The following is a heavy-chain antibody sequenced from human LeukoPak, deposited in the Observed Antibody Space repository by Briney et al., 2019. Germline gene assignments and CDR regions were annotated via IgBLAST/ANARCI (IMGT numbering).Heavy chain of an antibody. Sequence: PSETLSLTCTVSGGSISSYDWSWIRQPPGKGLEWIGYIYYSGSTNYNPSLESRATISVDTSKNQFSLKLSSVTAADTAVYYCARHGAPGSLDYWGQGTLVTVSS. CDR2: IYYSGST. J-gene: IGHJ4*02. CDR1: GGSISSYD. D-gene: IGHD3-10*01. CDR3: ARHGAPGSLDY. V-gene: IGHV4-59*08.